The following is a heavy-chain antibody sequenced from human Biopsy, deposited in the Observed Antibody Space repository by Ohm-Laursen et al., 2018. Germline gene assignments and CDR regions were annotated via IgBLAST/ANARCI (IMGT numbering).Heavy chain of an antibody. J-gene: IGHJ4*02. CDR1: GDSINSSY. Sequence: GTLSLTCTVSGDSINSSYWSWIRQPPGKGLEWIGFISNSGNTNYNPSLKSRVTISVDTSKNQISLKLDSVTVADTAVFYCAQRGSGSRSFDYWGQGSLVTVSS. V-gene: IGHV4-59*08. CDR3: AQRGSGSRSFDY. CDR2: ISNSGNT. D-gene: IGHD2-15*01.